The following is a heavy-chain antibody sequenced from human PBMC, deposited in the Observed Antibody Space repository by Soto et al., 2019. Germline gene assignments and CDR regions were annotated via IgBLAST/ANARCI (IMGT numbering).Heavy chain of an antibody. CDR2: LYDVDGS. V-gene: IGHV3-53*01. Sequence: DVQLVESGGGLIHPGESLRLYCAAFGLTISGKKYVAWVRQDPGKGLEWVSALYDVDGSFYADSVKGRFTTSSDSSKTSVYLQMHGLRPDDTAVYYCATWHEREHALDVWGQGTTVTISS. D-gene: IGHD1-1*01. J-gene: IGHJ3*01. CDR3: ATWHEREHALDV. CDR1: GLTISGKKY.